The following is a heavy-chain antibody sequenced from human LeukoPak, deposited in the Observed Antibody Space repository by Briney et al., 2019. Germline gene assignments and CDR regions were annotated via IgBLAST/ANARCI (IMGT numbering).Heavy chain of an antibody. J-gene: IGHJ4*02. D-gene: IGHD6-13*01. CDR2: INPNSGGT. Sequence: GASVKVSCKASGYTFAGYYMHWVRQAPGQGLEWMGWINPNSGGTNYAQKFLGWVTMTRDTSISTAYMELSRLRSDDTAVYYCARGGSSWFLYYFDYWGQGTLVTVSS. CDR1: GYTFAGYY. V-gene: IGHV1-2*04. CDR3: ARGGSSWFLYYFDY.